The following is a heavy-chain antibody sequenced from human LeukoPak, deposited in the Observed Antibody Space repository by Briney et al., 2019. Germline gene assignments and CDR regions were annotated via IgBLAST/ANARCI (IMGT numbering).Heavy chain of an antibody. CDR1: GFTFNDAW. Sequence: PGGSLRLSCAASGFTFNDAWMIWVRQVPGQGLEWVGHIKRKSDGGTADYAAPVKGRFTISRDDSKNTLYLEMNSLKTEDTAVYYCATDLTPLKYSSGWYGAFDFWGQGTMVTVSS. V-gene: IGHV3-15*01. J-gene: IGHJ3*01. CDR3: ATDLTPLKYSSGWYGAFDF. CDR2: IKRKSDGGTA. D-gene: IGHD6-19*01.